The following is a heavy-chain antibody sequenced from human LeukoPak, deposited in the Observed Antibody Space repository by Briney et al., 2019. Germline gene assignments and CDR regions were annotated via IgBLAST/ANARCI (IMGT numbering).Heavy chain of an antibody. V-gene: IGHV4-34*01. J-gene: IGHJ4*02. D-gene: IGHD4-17*01. CDR3: ARMTTGHDY. CDR1: GTSFTSYY. CDR2: VNHSGCT. Sequence: ASETLSLTCGVSGTSFTSYYWSWIRQTPGKGLEWIGEVNHSGCTNMNPSLKSRVTISVDTSKNQFSLMMTSVTAADTAVYFCARMTTGHDYWGQGTLVTVSS.